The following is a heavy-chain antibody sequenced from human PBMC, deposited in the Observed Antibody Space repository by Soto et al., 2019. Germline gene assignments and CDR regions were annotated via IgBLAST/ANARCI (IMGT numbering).Heavy chain of an antibody. CDR1: GFTFSSYE. CDR2: ITSGGTI. V-gene: IGHV3-48*03. J-gene: IGHJ4*02. D-gene: IGHD2-8*01. CDR3: ARVMYATWSSFDY. Sequence: EVRVVESGGGLVQPGGSLRLSCAASGFTFSSYEMTWVRQSPGRGLEWVSYITSGGTIYYADSVKGRFTISRDNAKNSLFLQMNSLRAEDTAVYYCARVMYATWSSFDYWGQGTLVTVSS.